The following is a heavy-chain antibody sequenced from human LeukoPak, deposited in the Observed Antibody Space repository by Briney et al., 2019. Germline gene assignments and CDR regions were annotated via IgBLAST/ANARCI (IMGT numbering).Heavy chain of an antibody. V-gene: IGHV3-30*02. CDR3: AKEKQLEPFDY. CDR2: MQYDGIDR. CDR1: GFTFSSYW. Sequence: QPGGSLRLSCAASGFTFSSYWMSWVRQSAGKGLEWVAFMQYDGIDRFYGDSVKGRFTISRDNSKNTMYLQMNSLRPEDTAVYYCAKEKQLEPFDYWGQGTLVTVSS. D-gene: IGHD1-1*01. J-gene: IGHJ4*02.